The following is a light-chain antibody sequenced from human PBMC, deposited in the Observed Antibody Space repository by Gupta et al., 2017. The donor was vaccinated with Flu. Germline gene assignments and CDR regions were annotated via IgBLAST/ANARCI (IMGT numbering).Light chain of an antibody. CDR2: GAS. CDR1: QSVPSSF. CDR3: QQYGTSPYT. J-gene: IGKJ2*01. V-gene: IGKV3-20*01. Sequence: EGATLSCRASQSVPSSFFAWYQQRPGQAPRLLIYGASSRATGIPDRFSGSGSGTDFTLTISRLEPEDFAVYYCQQYGTSPYTFGQGTKLEIK.